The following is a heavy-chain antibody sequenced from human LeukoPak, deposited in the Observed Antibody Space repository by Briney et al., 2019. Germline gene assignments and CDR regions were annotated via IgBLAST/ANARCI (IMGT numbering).Heavy chain of an antibody. V-gene: IGHV3-23*01. CDR1: GFTFSSYA. CDR3: AKPARTDYTDY. CDR2: INGSGGST. J-gene: IGHJ4*02. Sequence: GGSLRLSCAASGFTFSSYAMNWVRQAPGKGLEWVSGINGSGGSTYYAGSVKGRFTISRDNSKNTLNLQMNSLRAEDTAVYYCAKPARTDYTDYWGQGTLVTVSS. D-gene: IGHD1-14*01.